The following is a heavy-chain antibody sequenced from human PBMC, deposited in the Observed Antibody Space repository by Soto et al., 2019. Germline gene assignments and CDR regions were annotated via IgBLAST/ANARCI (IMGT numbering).Heavy chain of an antibody. CDR2: ISGSGRTI. CDR3: AKVGPSYYYGMDV. J-gene: IGHJ6*02. D-gene: IGHD1-26*01. Sequence: PGGSLRLSCAASGLDFSSEVMCWVRQAPGKGLEWVSSISGSGRTIYHADSMRGRFAISRDNSKNSLYLQLNNLRVDDTAVYYCAKVGPSYYYGMDVWGPGTTVTVSS. V-gene: IGHV3-23*01. CDR1: GLDFSSEV.